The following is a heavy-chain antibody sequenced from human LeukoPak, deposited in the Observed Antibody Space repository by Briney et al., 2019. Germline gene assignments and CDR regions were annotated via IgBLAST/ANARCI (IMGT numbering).Heavy chain of an antibody. V-gene: IGHV1-2*02. CDR2: INPNSGGT. CDR1: GYTFTGYY. CDR3: AREGGYDYVWGSYAY. Sequence: ASVKVSCKASGYTFTGYYMHWVRQAPGQGLEWMGWINPNSGGTNYAQKFQGRVTMTRDTSISTAYMELSRLRSDDTAVYYCAREGGYDYVWGSYAYWGQGTLVTVSS. D-gene: IGHD3-16*01. J-gene: IGHJ4*02.